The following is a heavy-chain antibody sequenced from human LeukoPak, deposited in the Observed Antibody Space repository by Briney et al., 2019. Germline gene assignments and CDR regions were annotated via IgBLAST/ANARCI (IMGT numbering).Heavy chain of an antibody. CDR2: IYSSGGNI. D-gene: IGHD5-24*01. CDR1: GFTFSSYE. V-gene: IGHV3-48*03. J-gene: IGHJ4*02. CDR3: AREGADGYNVGFDY. Sequence: GGSLRLSCAASGFTFSSYEMNWVRQAPGKGLEWASYIYSSGGNIYYADSVKGRFTISRDNAKNSLYLQMNSLRVEDTAVYYCAREGADGYNVGFDYWGQGTLVTVSS.